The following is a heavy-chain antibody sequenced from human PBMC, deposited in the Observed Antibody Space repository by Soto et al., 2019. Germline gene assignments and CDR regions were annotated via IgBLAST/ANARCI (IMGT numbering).Heavy chain of an antibody. CDR2: VYYSGTT. J-gene: IGHJ2*01. CDR3: ARMSYFYDKWYFDP. V-gene: IGHV4-30-4*01. Sequence: PSETLSLTCTVSGASINNNDYYWSWIRQTPGKGLEWIGYVYYSGTTDYIPSLKSRLSMSIDKSQNQFTLKLNSVTAADTATYYCARMSYFYDKWYFDPWGRGTLVTAPQ. D-gene: IGHD3-22*01. CDR1: GASINNNDYY.